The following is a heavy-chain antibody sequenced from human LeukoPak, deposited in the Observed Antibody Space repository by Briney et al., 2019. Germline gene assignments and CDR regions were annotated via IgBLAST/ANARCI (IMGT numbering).Heavy chain of an antibody. Sequence: SVKVSCKASGGTFISYAISWVRQAPGQGLEVMGGVIPISDTANYAQKFHGRVTITADESTSSAYMELSSLRSEDTAVYYCARGPPWEHFDYWGQGTLVTVSS. CDR2: VIPISDTA. D-gene: IGHD1-26*01. J-gene: IGHJ4*02. V-gene: IGHV1-69*13. CDR1: GGTFISYA. CDR3: ARGPPWEHFDY.